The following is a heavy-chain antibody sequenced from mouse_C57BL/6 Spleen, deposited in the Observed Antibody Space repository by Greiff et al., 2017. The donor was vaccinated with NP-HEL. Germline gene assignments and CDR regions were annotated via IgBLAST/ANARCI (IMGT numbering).Heavy chain of an antibody. CDR2: INPNNGGT. J-gene: IGHJ2*01. Sequence: VQLQQSGPELVKPGASVKISCKASGYTFTDYYMNWVTQSHGKSLEWIGDINPNNGGTSYNQKFKGKATLTVDKSSSTAYMELRSLTSEDSAVYYCARRFFDYWGQGTTLTVSS. CDR1: GYTFTDYY. CDR3: ARRFFDY. V-gene: IGHV1-26*01.